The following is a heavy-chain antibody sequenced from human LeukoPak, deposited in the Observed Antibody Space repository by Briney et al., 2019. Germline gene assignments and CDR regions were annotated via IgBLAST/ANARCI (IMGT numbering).Heavy chain of an antibody. CDR1: GFTFDDYA. CDR2: ISWNSGSI. Sequence: PGRSLGLSCAASGFTFDDYAMHWVRQAPGKGLEWVSGISWNSGSIGYADSVKGRFTISRDNAKNSLYLQMNSLRAEDTALYYCAKGLLRYFDWFPLDYWGQGTLVTVSS. V-gene: IGHV3-9*01. J-gene: IGHJ4*02. CDR3: AKGLLRYFDWFPLDY. D-gene: IGHD3-9*01.